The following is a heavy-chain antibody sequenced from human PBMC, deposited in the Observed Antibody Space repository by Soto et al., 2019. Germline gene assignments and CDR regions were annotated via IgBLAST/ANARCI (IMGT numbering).Heavy chain of an antibody. CDR2: ISAYNGNT. V-gene: IGHV1-18*04. D-gene: IGHD1-26*01. Sequence: QVQLVQSGAEVKKPGASVKVSCRASGYTFTSYGISWVRQAPGQGLEWMGWISAYNGNTYYAQKLQGRVTMTTDRSTNTGYMELRSLRSDDTAVYCCASLTISGSYYKLRVYWGQGTLVTVSS. J-gene: IGHJ4*02. CDR3: ASLTISGSYYKLRVY. CDR1: GYTFTSYG.